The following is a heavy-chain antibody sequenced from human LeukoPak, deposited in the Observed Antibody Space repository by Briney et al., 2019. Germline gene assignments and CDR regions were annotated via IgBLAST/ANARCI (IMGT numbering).Heavy chain of an antibody. CDR1: GFTFSSYS. CDR2: ISGSGGST. Sequence: PGGSLRLSCAASGFTFSSYSTNWVRQAPGKGLEWVSAISGSGGSTYYADSVKGRFTISRDNSKNTLYPQMNSLRAEDTAVYYCAKGRVTTVVTYYFDYWGQGTLVTVSS. D-gene: IGHD4-23*01. CDR3: AKGRVTTVVTYYFDY. V-gene: IGHV3-23*01. J-gene: IGHJ4*02.